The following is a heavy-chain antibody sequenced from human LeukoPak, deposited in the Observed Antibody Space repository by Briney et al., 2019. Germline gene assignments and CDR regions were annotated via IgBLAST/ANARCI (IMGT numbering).Heavy chain of an antibody. CDR2: IYTSGST. J-gene: IGHJ4*02. CDR3: ARDATTIFDY. CDR1: GGSFSGYY. D-gene: IGHD5-12*01. Sequence: SETLSLTCAVYGGSFSGYYWSWIRQPAGKGLEWIGRIYTSGSTNYNPSLKSRVTMSVDTSKNQFSLKLSSVTAADTAVYYCARDATTIFDYWGQGTLVTVSP. V-gene: IGHV4-4*07.